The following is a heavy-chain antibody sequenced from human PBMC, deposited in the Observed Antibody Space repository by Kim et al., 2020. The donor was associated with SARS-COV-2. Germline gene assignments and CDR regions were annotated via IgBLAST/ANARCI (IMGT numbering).Heavy chain of an antibody. Sequence: SETLSLTCAVYGGSFSGYYWSWIRQPPGKGLEWIGEINHSGSTNYNPSLKSRVTISVDTSKNQFSLKLSSVTAADTAVYYCARSHGTGYSSRKMRLLLDYWGQGTLVTVSS. CDR3: ARSHGTGYSSRKMRLLLDY. CDR2: INHSGST. CDR1: GGSFSGYY. V-gene: IGHV4-34*01. D-gene: IGHD6-13*01. J-gene: IGHJ4*02.